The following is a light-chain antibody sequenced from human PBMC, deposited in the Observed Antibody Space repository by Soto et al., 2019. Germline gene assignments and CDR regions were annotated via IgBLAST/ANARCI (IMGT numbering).Light chain of an antibody. CDR1: QSISSY. V-gene: IGKV1-39*01. CDR3: QQLHDYPIT. Sequence: IQMTQSPSSLSASVGDIFTITFRASQSISSYLNWYQQKPGKAPKLLIYAASSLQSGVPSRFSGSGSGTDFTLTISSLQPEDFATYYCQQLHDYPITFGQGTRLEIK. J-gene: IGKJ5*01. CDR2: AAS.